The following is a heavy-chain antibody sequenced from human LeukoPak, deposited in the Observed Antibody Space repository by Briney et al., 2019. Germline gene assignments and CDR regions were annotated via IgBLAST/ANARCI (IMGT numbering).Heavy chain of an antibody. CDR3: AREFEDYGIDY. CDR2: INPSGGST. D-gene: IGHD4-17*01. V-gene: IGHV1-46*01. J-gene: IGHJ4*02. Sequence: ASVKVSCKASGYTFTSYYMHWVRQAPGQGLEWMGIINPSGGSTSYAQKSQGRVTMTRDMSTSTVYMELSSLRSEDTAVYYCAREFEDYGIDYWGQGTLVTVSS. CDR1: GYTFTSYY.